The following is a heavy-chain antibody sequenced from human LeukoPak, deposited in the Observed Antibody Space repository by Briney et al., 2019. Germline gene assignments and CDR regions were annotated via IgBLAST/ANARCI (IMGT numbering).Heavy chain of an antibody. CDR2: TWYDGSNT. D-gene: IGHD2/OR15-2a*01. CDR1: GYTFSIYG. J-gene: IGHJ4*02. Sequence: GMSLRLSCAASGYTFSIYGMNWVRQAPGKGLEWVAITWYDGSNTYFAESVMGRFSISKDNFKNIVYLQINSLKIEDTGVYYCARAGIVNALDYWGQGAQVTVSP. CDR3: ARAGIVNALDY. V-gene: IGHV3-33*01.